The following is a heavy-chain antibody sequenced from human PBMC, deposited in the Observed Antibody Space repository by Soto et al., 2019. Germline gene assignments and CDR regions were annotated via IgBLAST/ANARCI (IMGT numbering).Heavy chain of an antibody. D-gene: IGHD6-13*01. CDR3: XXXXXXXSWVTPIGYLDY. CDR1: GGSITSSNW. J-gene: IGHJ4*02. Sequence: QVQLQESGPGLVKPSGTLSLTCAVSGGSITSSNWWSWVRQPPGKGLEWIGDIYHGGSTIYNPSLXGRXXXXXXXXXXXXXXXXXXXXXXXXXXXXXXXXXXXXSWVTPIGYLDYWGRGALVTVSS. V-gene: IGHV4-4*02. CDR2: IYHGGST.